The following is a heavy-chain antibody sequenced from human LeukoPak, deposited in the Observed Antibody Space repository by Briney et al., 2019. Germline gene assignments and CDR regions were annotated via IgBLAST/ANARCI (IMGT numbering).Heavy chain of an antibody. V-gene: IGHV3-48*03. Sequence: SGGSLRLSCAASGFTFSSYEMNWVRQAPGKGLEWVSYISSSGTTIYYADSVKGRFTISRDNAKNSLYLQMNSLRAEDTAVYYCAIPPITGTASWGQGTLVTVSS. CDR3: AIPPITGTAS. D-gene: IGHD1-20*01. J-gene: IGHJ4*02. CDR2: ISSSGTTI. CDR1: GFTFSSYE.